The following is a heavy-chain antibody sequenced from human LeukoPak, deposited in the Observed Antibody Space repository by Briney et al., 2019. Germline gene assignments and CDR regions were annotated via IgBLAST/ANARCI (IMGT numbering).Heavy chain of an antibody. CDR1: GGSISSSSYY. Sequence: SETLSLTCTVSGGSISSSSYYWGWIRQPPGKGLEWIGSIYYSGSTYYNPSLKSRVTISVDTSKNQFSLKLSSVTAADTAVYYCACTSSWYYPFDYWGQGTLVTVSS. CDR2: IYYSGST. J-gene: IGHJ4*02. V-gene: IGHV4-39*07. D-gene: IGHD6-13*01. CDR3: ACTSSWYYPFDY.